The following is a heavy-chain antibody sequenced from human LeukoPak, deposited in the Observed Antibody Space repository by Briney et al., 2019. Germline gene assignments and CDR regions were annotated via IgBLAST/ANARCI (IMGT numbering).Heavy chain of an antibody. CDR2: ISGSGGST. V-gene: IGHV3-23*01. CDR1: AFTFSSYG. D-gene: IGHD4-17*01. CDR3: AKDPEKVTTSWFDP. Sequence: GGSLRLSCAASAFTFSSYGMSWVRQAPGKGLEWVSAISGSGGSTYYADSVKGRFTISRDNSKNTLYLQMNSLRAEDTAVYYCAKDPEKVTTSWFDPWGQGTLVTVSS. J-gene: IGHJ5*02.